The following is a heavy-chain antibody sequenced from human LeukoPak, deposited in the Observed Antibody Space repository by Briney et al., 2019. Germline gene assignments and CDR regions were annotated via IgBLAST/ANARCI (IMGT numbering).Heavy chain of an antibody. CDR1: GYSISSGYY. CDR3: ASTYSHNWFDP. CDR2: IYHSGST. V-gene: IGHV4-38-2*02. D-gene: IGHD3-16*01. J-gene: IGHJ5*02. Sequence: KPSETLSLTCTVSGYSISSGYYWGWIRQPPGKGLEWIGSIYHSGSTYYNPSLKSRVSISVDTSKNQFSLKLSSVTAADTAVYYCASTYSHNWFDPWGQGTLVTVSS.